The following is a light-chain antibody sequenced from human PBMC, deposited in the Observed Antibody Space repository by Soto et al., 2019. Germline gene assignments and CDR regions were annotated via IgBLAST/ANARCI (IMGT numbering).Light chain of an antibody. CDR3: CSYAGFSTSAI. CDR1: SSDVGKYNL. J-gene: IGLJ2*01. V-gene: IGLV2-23*01. Sequence: QSALTQPASVSGSPGQSITISCTGTSSDVGKYNLVSWYQHHPGKAPKVIIYEGSKRPSGVSSRVSGSKSGNTAYLTISGLQAEYEAEYNCCSYAGFSTSAIFGGGTKLTVL. CDR2: EGS.